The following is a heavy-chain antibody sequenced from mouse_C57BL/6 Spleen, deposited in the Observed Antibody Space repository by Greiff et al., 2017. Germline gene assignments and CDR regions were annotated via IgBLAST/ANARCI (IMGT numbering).Heavy chain of an antibody. V-gene: IGHV1-82*01. J-gene: IGHJ4*01. D-gene: IGHD1-1*01. Sequence: QVQLQQSGPELVKPGASVKISCKASGYAFSSSWMNWVKQRPGKGLEWIGRIYPGDGDTNYNGKFKGKATLTADKSSSTAYMQLSSLTSEDSAVYFGASGYGPLYAMDYWGQGTSVTVSS. CDR2: IYPGDGDT. CDR1: GYAFSSSW. CDR3: ASGYGPLYAMDY.